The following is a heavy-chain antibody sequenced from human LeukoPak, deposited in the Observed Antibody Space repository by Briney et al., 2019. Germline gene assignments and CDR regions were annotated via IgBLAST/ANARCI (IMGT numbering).Heavy chain of an antibody. D-gene: IGHD4-23*01. CDR1: GFTFSSYA. CDR2: ISGSGGST. V-gene: IGHV3-23*01. CDR3: TSPYGGIDY. Sequence: GGSLRLSCAASGFTFSSYAMSWVRQAPGKGLEWVSAISGSGGSTYYADSVKGRFTISRDNSKNTLYLQMNSLKTEDTAVYYCTSPYGGIDYWDQGTLVTVSS. J-gene: IGHJ4*02.